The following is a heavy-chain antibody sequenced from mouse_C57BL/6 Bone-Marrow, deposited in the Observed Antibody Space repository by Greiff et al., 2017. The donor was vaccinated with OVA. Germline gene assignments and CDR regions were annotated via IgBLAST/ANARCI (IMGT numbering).Heavy chain of an antibody. Sequence: EVKLVESGGGLVKPGGSLKLSCAASGFTFSSYAMSWVRQTPEKRLEWVATISDGGSYTYYPDNVKGRFTISRDNAKNNLYLQISHLKSEDTAMYYCARLGRAWFAYWGQGTLVTVSA. CDR3: ARLGRAWFAY. CDR2: ISDGGSYT. CDR1: GFTFSSYA. J-gene: IGHJ3*01. D-gene: IGHD4-1*01. V-gene: IGHV5-4*03.